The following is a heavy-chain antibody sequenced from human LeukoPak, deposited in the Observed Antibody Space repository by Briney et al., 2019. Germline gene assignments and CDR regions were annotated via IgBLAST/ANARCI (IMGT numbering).Heavy chain of an antibody. V-gene: IGHV1-69*13. CDR1: GGTFSSYA. Sequence: ASVKVSFKASGGTFSSYAISWVRQAPGQGLEWMGGIIPIFGTANYAQKFQGRVTITADESTSTAYMELSSLRSEDTAVYYCATEGTPGIAAAGSYYYYGMDVWGQGTTVTVSS. CDR2: IIPIFGTA. D-gene: IGHD6-13*01. CDR3: ATEGTPGIAAAGSYYYYGMDV. J-gene: IGHJ6*02.